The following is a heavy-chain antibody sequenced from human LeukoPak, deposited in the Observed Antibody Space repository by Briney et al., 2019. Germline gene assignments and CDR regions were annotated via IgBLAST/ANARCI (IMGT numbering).Heavy chain of an antibody. CDR1: GGSISSSSYY. V-gene: IGHV4-39*07. J-gene: IGHJ4*02. CDR3: ASGLRYFDLYY. Sequence: SETLSLTCTVSGGSISSSSYYWGWIRQPPGKGLEWIGSIYYSGSTYYNPSLKSRVTISVDTSKNQFSLKLSSVTAADTAVYYCASGLRYFDLYYWGQGTLVTVSS. CDR2: IYYSGST. D-gene: IGHD3-9*01.